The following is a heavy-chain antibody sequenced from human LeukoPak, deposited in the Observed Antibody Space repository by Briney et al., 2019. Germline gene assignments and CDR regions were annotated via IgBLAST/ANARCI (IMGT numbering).Heavy chain of an antibody. CDR2: INHSGST. V-gene: IGHV4-34*01. Sequence: NPSETLSLTCAVYGGSFSGYYWSWIRQPPGKGLEWIGEINHSGSTNYNPSLKSRVTISVDTSKNQFSLKLSSVTAADTAVYYCARGTLYSSSWYYFDYWGQGTQVTVSS. D-gene: IGHD6-13*01. CDR3: ARGTLYSSSWYYFDY. J-gene: IGHJ4*02. CDR1: GGSFSGYY.